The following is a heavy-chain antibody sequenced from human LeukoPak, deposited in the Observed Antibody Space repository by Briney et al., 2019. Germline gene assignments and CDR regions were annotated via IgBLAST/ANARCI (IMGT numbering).Heavy chain of an antibody. CDR2: IYYSGST. J-gene: IGHJ3*02. V-gene: IGHV4-59*01. CDR3: ARVIVPAANDAFDI. Sequence: SETLSLTCTVSGGSISSYYWSWVRQPPVKGLEWIGYIYYSGSTNYNPSLKSRVTISVDASKNQFSLKLSSVTAADTAVYYCARVIVPAANDAFDIWGQGTMVTVSS. D-gene: IGHD2-2*01. CDR1: GGSISSYY.